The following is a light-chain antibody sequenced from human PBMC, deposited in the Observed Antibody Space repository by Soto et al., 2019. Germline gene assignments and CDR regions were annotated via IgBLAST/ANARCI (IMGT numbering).Light chain of an antibody. CDR2: VAS. V-gene: IGKV3-20*01. J-gene: IGKJ5*01. CDR3: QQYGTSPIT. CDR1: QTVSSY. Sequence: ENVLTQSPGTLSLSPGERATLSCRASQTVSSYLTWYQQRPGQAPRLLISVASRRATGIPDRFSGSGSGTDFALTISRVEPEDFALYYCQQYGTSPITFGQGTRLEIK.